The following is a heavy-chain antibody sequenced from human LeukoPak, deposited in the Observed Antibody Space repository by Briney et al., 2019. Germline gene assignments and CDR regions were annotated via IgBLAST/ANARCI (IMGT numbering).Heavy chain of an antibody. D-gene: IGHD6-13*01. CDR1: GGSISSYY. CDR2: IYYSGST. J-gene: IGHJ6*02. Sequence: SETLSLTCTVSGGSISSYYWSWVRQPPGKGLEWIVYIYYSGSTNSNPSLKSRVAISVDTSKNQFSLKLNSVTAADTAVYYCARGYSSSWFGGLDVWGQGTTVTVSS. V-gene: IGHV4-59*01. CDR3: ARGYSSSWFGGLDV.